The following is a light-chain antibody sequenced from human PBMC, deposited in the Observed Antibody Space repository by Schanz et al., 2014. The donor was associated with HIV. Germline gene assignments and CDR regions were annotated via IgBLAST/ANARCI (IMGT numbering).Light chain of an antibody. CDR1: QVVSSNY. CDR3: QQYGSSPWT. CDR2: GAS. V-gene: IGKV3-20*01. Sequence: EIVLTQSPGTLSLSPGERATLRCRATQVVSSNYLAWYQQKPGQAPRLLIFGASNRAAGIPDRFSGGESGTDFTLTISRVEPEDYAVYYCQQYGSSPWTFGQGTRVDVK. J-gene: IGKJ1*01.